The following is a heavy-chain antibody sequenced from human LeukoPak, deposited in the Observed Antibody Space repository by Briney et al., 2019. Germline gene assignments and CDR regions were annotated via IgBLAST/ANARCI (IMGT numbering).Heavy chain of an antibody. Sequence: ASVKVSCKASGYTFTGYYMHWVRQAPGQGLKWMGWINPNSGGTNYAQKFQGRVTMTRDTSISTAYMELSRLRSDDTAVYYCARGLLVDYYGSLFRGSWFDPWSQGTLVTVSS. CDR1: GYTFTGYY. CDR3: ARGLLVDYYGSLFRGSWFDP. J-gene: IGHJ5*02. V-gene: IGHV1-2*02. D-gene: IGHD3-10*01. CDR2: INPNSGGT.